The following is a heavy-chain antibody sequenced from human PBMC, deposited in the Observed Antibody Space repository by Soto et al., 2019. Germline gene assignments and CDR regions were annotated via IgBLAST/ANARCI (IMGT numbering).Heavy chain of an antibody. CDR3: ATPPAGYHCYGMDV. J-gene: IGHJ6*02. V-gene: IGHV1-69*12. Sequence: QVQLVQSGAEVKKPGSSVKVSCKASGGTFSSYAISWVRQAPGQGLEWMGGIIRIFGTADYAQKFQGRVTITADESTSTAYRDLSRLRSEESAVYYCATPPAGYHCYGMDVWGQGTPVPVSS. CDR1: GGTFSSYA. CDR2: IIRIFGTA.